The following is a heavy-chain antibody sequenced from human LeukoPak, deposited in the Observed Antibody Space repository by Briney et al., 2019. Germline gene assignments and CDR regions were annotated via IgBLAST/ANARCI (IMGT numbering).Heavy chain of an antibody. D-gene: IGHD5-18*01. J-gene: IGHJ4*02. CDR1: GYSFTSNY. Sequence: GASVNVSCKASGYSFTSNYMHWVRQAPGQGLEWMGWISAYNSAYNGNTHYAQKLQGRVTMTTDTSTNTAYMELRSLRSDDTAVYYCARGAREYSSYYFDYWGQGTLVTVSS. CDR3: ARGAREYSSYYFDY. V-gene: IGHV1-18*04. CDR2: ISAYNSAYNGNT.